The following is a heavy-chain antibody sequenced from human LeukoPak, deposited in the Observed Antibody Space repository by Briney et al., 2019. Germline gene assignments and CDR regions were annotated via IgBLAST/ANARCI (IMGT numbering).Heavy chain of an antibody. V-gene: IGHV3-21*01. CDR3: ARDLEGYSSSFDY. CDR1: GFTFSSYS. J-gene: IGHJ4*02. Sequence: PVWSLRLCCAASGFTFSSYSMNWVRQAPGKGLEWFSSINNCISFIYYAYSVRSRFTISRDNYKNSLYLQMNSLRAEDTAVYYCARDLEGYSSSFDYWGQGTLVTVSS. CDR2: INNCISFI. D-gene: IGHD6-13*01.